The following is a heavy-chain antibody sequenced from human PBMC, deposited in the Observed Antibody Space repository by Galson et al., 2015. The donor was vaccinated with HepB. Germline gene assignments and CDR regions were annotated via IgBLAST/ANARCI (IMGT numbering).Heavy chain of an antibody. Sequence: SCKASGYTFTSYYMHWVRQAPGQGLEWMGIINPSGGSTSYAQKFQGRVTMTRDTSTSTVYMELSSLRSEDTAVYYCASSPEGIAAAGGFDYWGQGTLVTVSS. CDR1: GYTFTSYY. V-gene: IGHV1-46*01. J-gene: IGHJ4*02. CDR2: INPSGGST. D-gene: IGHD6-13*01. CDR3: ASSPEGIAAAGGFDY.